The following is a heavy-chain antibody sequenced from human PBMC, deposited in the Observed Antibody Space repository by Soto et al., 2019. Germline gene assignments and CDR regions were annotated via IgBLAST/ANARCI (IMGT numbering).Heavy chain of an antibody. CDR2: VWFDGSNE. D-gene: IGHD6-13*01. Sequence: QVQLVESGGGVVQPGRSLRLSCVASGFIFSSYGMHWVRQAPGKGLEWVAGVWFDGSNEFYADSVKGRFTISRDNSKQRLFLKLSSPRVEDTAVYYCAKMVGVSGATAGFDLWGEGALVAVAS. V-gene: IGHV3-33*06. CDR1: GFIFSSYG. CDR3: AKMVGVSGATAGFDL. J-gene: IGHJ4*02.